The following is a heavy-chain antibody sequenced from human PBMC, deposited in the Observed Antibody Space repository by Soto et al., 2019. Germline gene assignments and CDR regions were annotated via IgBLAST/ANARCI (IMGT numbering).Heavy chain of an antibody. Sequence: ASVKVSCKASGYGFTTYGISWVRQAPGQGLEWMGWISGYNGDTNNAQKFQDRVTMTIDRSTTTAYLELRSLTSDDTAVYYCAKNGHPPYYYYGMDVWGQGTTVTV. D-gene: IGHD2-8*01. CDR3: AKNGHPPYYYYGMDV. CDR1: GYGFTTYG. CDR2: ISGYNGDT. V-gene: IGHV1-18*01. J-gene: IGHJ6*02.